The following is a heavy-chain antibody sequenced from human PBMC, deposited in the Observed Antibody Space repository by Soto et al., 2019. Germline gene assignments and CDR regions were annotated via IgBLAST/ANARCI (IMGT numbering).Heavy chain of an antibody. D-gene: IGHD1-26*01. CDR3: ARDGYSGSYLGVFDI. CDR1: GFTFSSYW. V-gene: IGHV3-74*01. Sequence: EVQLVESGGGLVQPGGSLRLSCAASGFTFSSYWMHWVRQAPGKGLVWVSRINSDGSNTSYADSVKGRFTISRDNAKNTLYLQMNSLRGEDTAVYYCARDGYSGSYLGVFDIWGQGTMVTVSS. J-gene: IGHJ3*02. CDR2: INSDGSNT.